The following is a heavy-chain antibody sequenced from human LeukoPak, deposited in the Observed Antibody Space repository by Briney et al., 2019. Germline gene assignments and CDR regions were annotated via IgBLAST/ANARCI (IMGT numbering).Heavy chain of an antibody. Sequence: GRSLRLSCAASGFTFSSYAMHWVRQAPGKGLEWVAVISYDGSNKYYADSVKGRFTISRDNSKNTLYLQMNSLRAEDTAVYYCARAGPYGSGSYYWDSYYYGMDVWGQGTTVTVSS. CDR2: ISYDGSNK. CDR3: ARAGPYGSGSYYWDSYYYGMDV. J-gene: IGHJ6*02. D-gene: IGHD3-10*01. CDR1: GFTFSSYA. V-gene: IGHV3-30-3*01.